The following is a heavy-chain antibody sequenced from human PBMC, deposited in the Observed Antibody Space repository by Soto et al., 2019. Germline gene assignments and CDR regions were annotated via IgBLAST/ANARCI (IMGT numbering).Heavy chain of an antibody. CDR1: GGSIRSGGYS. V-gene: IGHV4-31*03. CDR2: IYYSGSP. J-gene: IGHJ3*02. D-gene: IGHD2-2*01. CDR3: ARRLDTHCNSNTCHHAVDI. Sequence: PSETLSLTCTVSGGSIRSGGYSWSWIRQHPGKGLEWIGYIYYSGSPYSNPSVNSRALISVDTSKNQFSLRLDSVTAADTAVYYCARRLDTHCNSNTCHHAVDIWGLGTMVT.